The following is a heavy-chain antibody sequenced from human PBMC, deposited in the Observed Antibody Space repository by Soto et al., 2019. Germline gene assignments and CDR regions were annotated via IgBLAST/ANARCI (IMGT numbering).Heavy chain of an antibody. J-gene: IGHJ6*02. Sequence: GTLSLSCESSGFTLSDYHMSWSLQAPVQGLEWVSYITAIGNIIYYAASVKGRFTISRDNAKNSLSLQMNSLRADDTAVYFCAREQSDDWYIYGMDVWGQGTTVTVSS. D-gene: IGHD3-9*01. CDR3: AREQSDDWYIYGMDV. CDR1: GFTLSDYH. V-gene: IGHV3-11*01. CDR2: ITAIGNII.